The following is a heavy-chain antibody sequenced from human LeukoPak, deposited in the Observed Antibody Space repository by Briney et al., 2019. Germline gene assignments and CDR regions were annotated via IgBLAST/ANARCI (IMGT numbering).Heavy chain of an antibody. J-gene: IGHJ4*02. CDR2: MSYDGNNK. V-gene: IGHV3-30*04. Sequence: GGSLRLSCAASGFTFSNYAMNWVRQAPGGGLEWVAAMSYDGNNKFYADSVKGRFTISRDNSKNTLYLQANSLRAEDTAVYYCAKDPADDGYDYWGQGTLVTVSS. D-gene: IGHD5-24*01. CDR1: GFTFSNYA. CDR3: AKDPADDGYDY.